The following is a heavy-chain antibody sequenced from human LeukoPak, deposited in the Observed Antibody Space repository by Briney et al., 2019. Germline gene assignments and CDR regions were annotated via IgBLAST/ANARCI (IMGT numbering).Heavy chain of an antibody. D-gene: IGHD6-19*01. Sequence: PGGSLRLSCAASGFTVSSNYMSWVRQAPGKGLEWVSVIYSGGSTYYADSVKGRFTISRDNSKNTLYLQMNSLRAEDTAVYYCARSPEVAGKGGFFDYWGQGTLVTVSS. V-gene: IGHV3-66*01. CDR2: IYSGGST. J-gene: IGHJ4*02. CDR3: ARSPEVAGKGGFFDY. CDR1: GFTVSSNY.